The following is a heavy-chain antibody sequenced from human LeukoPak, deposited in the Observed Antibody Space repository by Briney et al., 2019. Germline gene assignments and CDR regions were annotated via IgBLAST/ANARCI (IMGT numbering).Heavy chain of an antibody. V-gene: IGHV3-48*01. CDR3: VRDNPRCCGVIPTNIDDY. D-gene: IGHD2-21*01. CDR2: INGGGSPI. Sequence: GGSLRLSCAASGFTFSSYSMNWVRQAPGKGLEWVSYINGGGSPIYYADSVRGRFTISRDNAKNSLYLQMNSLRAEDTAVYYCVRDNPRCCGVIPTNIDDYWGQGTLVTVSS. CDR1: GFTFSSYS. J-gene: IGHJ4*02.